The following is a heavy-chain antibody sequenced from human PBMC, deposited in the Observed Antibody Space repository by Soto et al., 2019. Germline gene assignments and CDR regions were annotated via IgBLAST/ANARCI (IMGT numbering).Heavy chain of an antibody. CDR1: GFTFSSYG. D-gene: IGHD3-22*01. J-gene: IGHJ4*02. CDR3: ARSPYYYDSSNYYGY. CDR2: ISSSSTTI. V-gene: IGHV3-48*02. Sequence: EVQLVESGGGLVQPGGSLRLSCAASGFTFSSYGMNWVRQAPGKGLEWVSYISSSSTTIYYADSVKGRFTIFRDNAKNSLYLKLNRLRDEDTAVYYCARSPYYYDSSNYYGYWGQGTLVTVSS.